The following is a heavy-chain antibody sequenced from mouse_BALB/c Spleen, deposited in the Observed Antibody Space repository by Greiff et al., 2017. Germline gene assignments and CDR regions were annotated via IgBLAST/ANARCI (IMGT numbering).Heavy chain of an antibody. CDR3: ARGPYRYDWAMDY. Sequence: QVQLQQSGAELAKPGASVKMSCKASGYTFTSYWMHWVKQRPGQGLEWIGYINPSTGYTEYNQKFKDKTTLTADKSSSTAYMQLSSLTSEDSAVYYCARGPYRYDWAMDYWGQGTSVTVSS. V-gene: IGHV1-7*01. D-gene: IGHD2-14*01. J-gene: IGHJ4*01. CDR1: GYTFTSYW. CDR2: INPSTGYT.